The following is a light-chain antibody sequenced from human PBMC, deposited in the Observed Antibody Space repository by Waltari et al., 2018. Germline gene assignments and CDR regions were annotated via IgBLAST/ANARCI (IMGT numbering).Light chain of an antibody. J-gene: IGKJ1*01. CDR1: QSVSRA. V-gene: IGKV3-20*01. Sequence: EIVLTQSPGTLSLSPGESATLSCRASQSVSRALAWYQQKPGQAPRLLIYAASTRATGVPDRFSGSVSGTDFSLTISRLDPEDFAVYYCQHYVNLPVTFGQGTKVEI. CDR3: QHYVNLPVT. CDR2: AAS.